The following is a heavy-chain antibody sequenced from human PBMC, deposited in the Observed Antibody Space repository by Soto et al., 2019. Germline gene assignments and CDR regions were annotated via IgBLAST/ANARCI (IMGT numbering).Heavy chain of an antibody. CDR2: IYYSGST. CDR3: ARTGRWSGYGMAV. J-gene: IGHJ6*02. CDR1: GGSVSSGSYY. D-gene: IGHD3-3*01. V-gene: IGHV4-61*01. Sequence: QVQLQESGPGLVKPSETLSLTCTVSGGSVSSGSYYWSWIRQPPGKGLEWIGYIYYSGSTNYNPSLKSRVTVSVDTSKNQFSLKLSSVTAADTAVYYCARTGRWSGYGMAVWGQGTTVTVSS.